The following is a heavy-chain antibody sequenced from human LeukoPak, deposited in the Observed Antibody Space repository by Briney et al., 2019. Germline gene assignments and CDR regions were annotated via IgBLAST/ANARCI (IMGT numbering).Heavy chain of an antibody. CDR3: ARRNLYNWNYGNWFDP. V-gene: IGHV4-39*01. CDR2: IYYDGST. J-gene: IGHJ5*02. Sequence: SETLSLTCTVSGDSISSSYYYWGWIRQPPGKGLEWIGTIYYDGSTYYNPSLKSRVSISVDTSRNQFSLNLNSVTAADTAVYYCARRNLYNWNYGNWFDPWGQGTLVTVSS. CDR1: GDSISSSYYY. D-gene: IGHD1-7*01.